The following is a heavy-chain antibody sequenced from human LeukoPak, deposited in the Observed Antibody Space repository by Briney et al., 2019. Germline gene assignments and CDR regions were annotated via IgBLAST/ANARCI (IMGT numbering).Heavy chain of an antibody. CDR2: IYSGGST. V-gene: IGHV3-66*01. Sequence: GGSLRLSCAASGFSVSNNYMSWVRQAPGKGLEWVSVIYSGGSTFYADSVKGRFTISRDNSKNTLYLQMNSLRAEDTAVYYCARDLAGGNTYYYGMDVWGQGTTVTVSS. D-gene: IGHD6-25*01. CDR1: GFSVSNNY. CDR3: ARDLAGGNTYYYGMDV. J-gene: IGHJ6*02.